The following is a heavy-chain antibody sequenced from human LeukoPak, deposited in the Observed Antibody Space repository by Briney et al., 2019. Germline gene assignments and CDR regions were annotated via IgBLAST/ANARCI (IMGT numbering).Heavy chain of an antibody. V-gene: IGHV4-34*01. CDR2: INHSGST. J-gene: IGHJ6*03. Sequence: SETLSLTCAVYGGSSSGYYWSWIRQPPGKGLEWIGEINHSGSTNYNPSLKSRVTISVDTSKNQFSLRLSSVTAADTAVYYCARLRQFPRYYYYYYMDVWGKGTTVTISS. CDR1: GGSSSGYY. CDR3: ARLRQFPRYYYYYYMDV. D-gene: IGHD6-19*01.